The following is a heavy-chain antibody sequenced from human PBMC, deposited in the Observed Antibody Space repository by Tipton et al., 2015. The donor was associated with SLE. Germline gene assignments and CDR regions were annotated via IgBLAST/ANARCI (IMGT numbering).Heavy chain of an antibody. CDR3: ARHKGSSWLFDY. Sequence: TLSLTCTVSGYSISSGYYWGWIRQPPGKGLEWIGSIYHSGSTYYNPSLKSRVTISVDTSKNQFSLKLSSVTAADTAVYYCARHKGSSWLFDYWGQGTLVTVSS. V-gene: IGHV4-38-2*02. D-gene: IGHD6-13*01. J-gene: IGHJ4*02. CDR1: GYSISSGYY. CDR2: IYHSGST.